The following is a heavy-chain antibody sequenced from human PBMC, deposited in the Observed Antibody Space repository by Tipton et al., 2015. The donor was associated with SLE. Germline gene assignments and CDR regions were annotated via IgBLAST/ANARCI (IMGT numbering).Heavy chain of an antibody. J-gene: IGHJ5*02. CDR2: IYYSGST. D-gene: IGHD3-22*01. V-gene: IGHV4-39*07. CDR3: ARVRDFFDTSAAYSGWFDP. Sequence: LRLSCTVSGGSISSSSYYWGWIRQPPGKGLEWIGSIYYSGSTYYNPSLKSRVTISVDTSKNQFSLKLSSVTAADTAVYYCARVRDFFDTSAAYSGWFDPWGQGTLVTVSS. CDR1: GGSISSSSYY.